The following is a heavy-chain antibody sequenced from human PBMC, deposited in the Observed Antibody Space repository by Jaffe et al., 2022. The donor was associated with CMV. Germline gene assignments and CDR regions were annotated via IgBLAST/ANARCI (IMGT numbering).Heavy chain of an antibody. D-gene: IGHD2-2*01. CDR1: RFNFRTYG. J-gene: IGHJ6*02. CDR3: VRDQCSSLTCSSKEIQVFGDYYYYGMDV. Sequence: QVQLVESGGGVVQPGRSLRLSCAASRFNFRTYGMHWVRQAPGKGLEWVAFIWYDGSNKYYAESVKGRFTISRDNSKNTLYLQMNGLRAEDTALYYCVRDQCSSLTCSSKEIQVFGDYYYYGMDVWGQGTTVTVSS. V-gene: IGHV3-33*01. CDR2: IWYDGSNK.